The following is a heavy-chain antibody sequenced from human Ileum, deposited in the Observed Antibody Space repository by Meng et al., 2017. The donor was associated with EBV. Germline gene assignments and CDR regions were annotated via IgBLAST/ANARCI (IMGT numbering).Heavy chain of an antibody. CDR2: SYWDDSK. CDR1: GFSLTTSGVG. CDR3: AHLSTQYCSGNCSPFDY. D-gene: IGHD2-21*01. V-gene: IGHV2-5*02. Sequence: HIALKGSGPTLVKPTQTLTQACPLSGFSLTTSGVGVGGFRQPQRTALEWLALSYWDDSKHYSPSLKSRLTITEDTSKNHVVLTMTNMDTVDTATYYCAHLSTQYCSGNCSPFDYWGQGALVTVSS. J-gene: IGHJ4*02.